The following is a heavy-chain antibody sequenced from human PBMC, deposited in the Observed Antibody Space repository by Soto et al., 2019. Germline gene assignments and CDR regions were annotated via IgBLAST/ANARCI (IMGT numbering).Heavy chain of an antibody. V-gene: IGHV3-23*01. J-gene: IGHJ3*02. CDR1: GFTFSSYA. D-gene: IGHD3-10*01. Sequence: LRLSCAASGFTFSSYAMSWVRQAPGKGLEWVSAISGSGGSTYYADSVKGRFTISRDNSKNTLFLQMNSLRADDTAVYYCATPFGDLSLNGDFDIWGQGTMVTVSS. CDR2: ISGSGGST. CDR3: ATPFGDLSLNGDFDI.